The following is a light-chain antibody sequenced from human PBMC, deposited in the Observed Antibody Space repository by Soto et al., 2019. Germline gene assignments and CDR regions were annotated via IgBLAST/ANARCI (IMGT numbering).Light chain of an antibody. CDR1: RSVNSY. CDR3: QHRSECPVS. V-gene: IGKV3-11*01. J-gene: IGKJ5*01. Sequence: EIVLTQSPASLSLSPGERATLSCRASRSVNSYLAWYQQKPGQAPRLLISDASNRATGIPARFSGSGSGTDFPLDICSLEPEDFAVYYCQHRSECPVSFGQGTRLESK. CDR2: DAS.